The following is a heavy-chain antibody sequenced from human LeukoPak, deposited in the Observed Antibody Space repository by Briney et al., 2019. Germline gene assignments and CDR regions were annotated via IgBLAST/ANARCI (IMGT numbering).Heavy chain of an antibody. CDR1: GFTFDDYA. D-gene: IGHD1-26*01. CDR3: AKDIEAYSGSYDY. V-gene: IGHV3-9*01. Sequence: GGSLRLPCAASGFTFDDYAMHWVRQAPGKGLEWVSGISWNSGSIGYADSVKGRFTISRDNAKNSLYLQMNSLRAEDTALYYCAKDIEAYSGSYDYWGQGTLVTVSS. J-gene: IGHJ4*02. CDR2: ISWNSGSI.